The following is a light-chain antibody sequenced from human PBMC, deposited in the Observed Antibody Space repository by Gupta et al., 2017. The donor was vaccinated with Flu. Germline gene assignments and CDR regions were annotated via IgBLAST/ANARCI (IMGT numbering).Light chain of an antibody. CDR2: DDD. Sequence: SYVLTQPPSVSVAPGQTAKITCGGDNIGSKSVHWYQQRPGQAPVPVVYDDDDRPSGIPERFSGSNSGNTATLTISKVEAGDEAEYYCQVWHISSDHLRVFGGGTKLTVL. CDR1: NIGSKS. V-gene: IGLV3-21*02. CDR3: QVWHISSDHLRV. J-gene: IGLJ2*01.